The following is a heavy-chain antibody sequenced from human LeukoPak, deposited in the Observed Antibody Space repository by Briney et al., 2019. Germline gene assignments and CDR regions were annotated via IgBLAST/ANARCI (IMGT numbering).Heavy chain of an antibody. J-gene: IGHJ6*03. Sequence: SETLSLTCTVSGDSISSGYYWGWIRQPPGKGLEWIGSIYHSGSTYYNPSLKNRVTISVDTSKNQFSLKVSSVTAADTAVYYCARISGYEYYYYYYYMDVWGKGTTVTVSS. V-gene: IGHV4-38-2*02. CDR1: GDSISSGYY. CDR2: IYHSGST. CDR3: ARISGYEYYYYYYYMDV. D-gene: IGHD5-12*01.